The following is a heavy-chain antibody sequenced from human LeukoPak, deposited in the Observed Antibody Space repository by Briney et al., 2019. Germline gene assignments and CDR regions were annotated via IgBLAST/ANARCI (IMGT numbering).Heavy chain of an antibody. CDR2: IHYSGST. Sequence: SETLSLTCSVSDGSISGYYCNWIRQPPGRGLEWIAYIHYSGSTDYNPSLKSRVTISVDTSKNQFSLRLRSVTAAGTAVYYCARLIHGRVVPAIEHWGQGVLVTVSS. CDR3: ARLIHGRVVPAIEH. CDR1: DGSISGYY. J-gene: IGHJ4*02. V-gene: IGHV4-59*01. D-gene: IGHD2-21*02.